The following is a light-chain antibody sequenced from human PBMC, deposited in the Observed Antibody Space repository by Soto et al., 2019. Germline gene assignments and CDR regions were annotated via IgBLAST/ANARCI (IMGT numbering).Light chain of an antibody. Sequence: DIQMTQSPSSLSASVGDRVTITCRASQSISSYLNWYQQKPGKAPKLLIYAASSLQSGGPSRFRGSGSGAGFTLTISSLKTEDFATYYCQQSYSTPRTFGQGTKVEIK. J-gene: IGKJ1*01. V-gene: IGKV1-39*01. CDR3: QQSYSTPRT. CDR2: AAS. CDR1: QSISSY.